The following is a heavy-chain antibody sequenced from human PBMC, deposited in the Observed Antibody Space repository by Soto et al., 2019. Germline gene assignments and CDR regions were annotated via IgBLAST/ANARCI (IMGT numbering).Heavy chain of an antibody. CDR2: ISSSGSTI. CDR1: GFTFSSYE. V-gene: IGHV3-48*03. Sequence: GGSLRLSCAASGFTFSSYEMNWVRQAPGKGLEWVSYISSSGSTIYYADSVKGRFTISRDNAKNSLYLQMNSLRAEDTAVYYCARDDYDFWSGYYLRFDYWGQGTLVTVS. CDR3: ARDDYDFWSGYYLRFDY. J-gene: IGHJ4*02. D-gene: IGHD3-3*01.